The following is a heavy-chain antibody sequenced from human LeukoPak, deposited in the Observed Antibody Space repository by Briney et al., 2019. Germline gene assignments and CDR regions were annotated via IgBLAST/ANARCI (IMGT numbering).Heavy chain of an antibody. V-gene: IGHV3-21*01. CDR1: GFTFSSYS. CDR3: ARDGYGSGSYRSAYFDY. D-gene: IGHD3-10*01. CDR2: ISSSSSYI. Sequence: PGGSLRLSCAASGFTFSSYSMNWVRQAPGMGLEWVSSISSSSSYIFYADSVEGRFTISRDNAKNSLYLQMNSLRAEDTAVYYCARDGYGSGSYRSAYFDYWGQGSLVTVSS. J-gene: IGHJ4*02.